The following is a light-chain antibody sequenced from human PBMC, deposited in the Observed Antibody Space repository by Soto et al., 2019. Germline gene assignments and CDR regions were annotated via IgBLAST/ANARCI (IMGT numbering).Light chain of an antibody. CDR1: SSDVGGYNY. Sequence: QSALTQPPSASGSPGQSVTISCTGTSSDVGGYNYVSWYQQYPGKAPQLVIYEVNKRPSGVPDRFSGSKSGNTASLTVFGLQAEDEADYYCSSYVGTKSYVFGTGTKLTV. CDR3: SSYVGTKSYV. V-gene: IGLV2-8*01. CDR2: EVN. J-gene: IGLJ1*01.